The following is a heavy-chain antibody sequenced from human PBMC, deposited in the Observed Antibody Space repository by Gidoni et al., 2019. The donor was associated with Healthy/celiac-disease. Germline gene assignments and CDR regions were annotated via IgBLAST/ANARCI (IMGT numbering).Heavy chain of an antibody. CDR2: IYTSGST. Sequence: QVQLQESGPGLVKPSETMYLTCNVHVGSISSYYWSWLRQPAGKGLEWIGRIYTSGSTNYNPSLKSRVTMSVDTSKNQCSLKLSSVTAADTAVYYCAREDKGGYYDSSGYYGREFDYWGQGTLVTVSS. D-gene: IGHD3-22*01. V-gene: IGHV4-4*07. J-gene: IGHJ4*02. CDR1: VGSISSYY. CDR3: AREDKGGYYDSSGYYGREFDY.